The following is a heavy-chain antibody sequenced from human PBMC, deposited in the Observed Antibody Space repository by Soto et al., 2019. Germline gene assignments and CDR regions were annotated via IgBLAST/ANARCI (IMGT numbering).Heavy chain of an antibody. CDR1: GYTFNSYG. D-gene: IGHD5-12*01. CDR3: ARDLTIGSDYSGYDVIDY. J-gene: IGHJ4*02. V-gene: IGHV1-18*01. CDR2: ISAYNGNT. Sequence: ASVKVPCKASGYTFNSYGISWVRQAPGQGLEWMGWISAYNGNTNYVQKFQGRVTLTADKSTSTAYMELSSLGSEDTAVFYCARDLTIGSDYSGYDVIDYWGQGTLVTVSS.